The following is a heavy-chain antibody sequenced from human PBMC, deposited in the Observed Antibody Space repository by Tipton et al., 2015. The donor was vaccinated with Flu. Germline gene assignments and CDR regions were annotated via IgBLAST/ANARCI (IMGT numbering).Heavy chain of an antibody. D-gene: IGHD2-2*01. J-gene: IGHJ4*02. CDR3: ARERAGTSPYYFDF. CDR2: FFDRGTT. Sequence: TLSLTCSVYGDSISNYYWSWIRQPPGKGLEWIGYFFDRGTTNYNPSLKSRVTMSVDTSKNHVSLKLSSVTAADTAVYYCARERAGTSPYYFDFWGQGALVTVSS. V-gene: IGHV4-59*01. CDR1: GDSISNYY.